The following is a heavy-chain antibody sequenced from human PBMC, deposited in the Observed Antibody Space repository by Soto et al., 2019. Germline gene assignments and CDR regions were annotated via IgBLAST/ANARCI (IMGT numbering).Heavy chain of an antibody. CDR3: ARSSKTYYDFWSGYWFDY. V-gene: IGHV1-2*04. CDR1: GYTFTGYY. CDR2: INPNSGGT. D-gene: IGHD3-3*01. J-gene: IGHJ4*02. Sequence: PGASVKVSCKASGYTFTGYYMHWVRQAPGQGLEWMGWINPNSGGTNYAQKFQGWVTMTRDTSISTAYMELSRLRSDDTAVYYCARSSKTYYDFWSGYWFDYWGQGTLVTVSS.